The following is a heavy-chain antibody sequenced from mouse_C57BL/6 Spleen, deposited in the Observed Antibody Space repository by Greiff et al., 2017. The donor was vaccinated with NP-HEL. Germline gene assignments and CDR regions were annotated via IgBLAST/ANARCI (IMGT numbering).Heavy chain of an antibody. Sequence: EVKLQESGPGLVKPSQSLSLTCSVTGYSITSGYYWNWIRQFPGNKLEWMGYISYDGSNNYNPSLKNRISITRDTSKNQFFLKLNSVTTEDTATYYCAKLTGVDYWGQGTTLTVSS. CDR3: AKLTGVDY. V-gene: IGHV3-6*01. CDR2: ISYDGSN. D-gene: IGHD4-1*01. J-gene: IGHJ2*01. CDR1: GYSITSGYY.